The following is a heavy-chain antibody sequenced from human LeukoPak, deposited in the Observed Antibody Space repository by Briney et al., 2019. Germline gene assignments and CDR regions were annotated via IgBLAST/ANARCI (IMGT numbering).Heavy chain of an antibody. CDR1: GFTFSSYS. D-gene: IGHD5-18*01. CDR2: ITSSSSHI. J-gene: IGHJ4*02. Sequence: PGGSLRLSCAASGFTFSSYSMTWVRQAPGMGLEWVSSITSSSSHIYYGDSVKGRFTISRDNSKDTLYLQMNSLRAEDTAVYYYVGYSYGYWGQGTLVTVSS. CDR3: VGYSYGY. V-gene: IGHV3-21*04.